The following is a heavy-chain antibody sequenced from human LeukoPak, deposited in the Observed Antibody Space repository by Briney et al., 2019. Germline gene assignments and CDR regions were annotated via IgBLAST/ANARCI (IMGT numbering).Heavy chain of an antibody. V-gene: IGHV3-48*03. D-gene: IGHD5-18*01. CDR2: ITSSGSTR. CDR3: ATSRGSSYGYRALELPPSPVD. Sequence: GGSLRLSCAASGFTFSSYEMNWVRQAPGKGLEWVSYITSSGSTRYYADSVKGRFTISRDNAKNSLYLQMKSLRAEDTAVYYCATSRGSSYGYRALELPPSPVDWGQGTLVTVSS. J-gene: IGHJ4*02. CDR1: GFTFSSYE.